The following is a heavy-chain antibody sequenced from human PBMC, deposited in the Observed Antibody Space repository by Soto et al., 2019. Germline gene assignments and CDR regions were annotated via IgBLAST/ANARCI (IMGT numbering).Heavy chain of an antibody. D-gene: IGHD6-13*01. J-gene: IGHJ4*02. CDR1: GGSISSSNW. V-gene: IGHV4-4*02. CDR3: AGIAAAGTNFDY. Sequence: QVQLQESGPGLVKPSGTLSLTCAVSGGSISSSNWWSWVRQPPGKGLEWLGEIYHSGSTNYNPSLQSRDTISADKSNTQCSRKLSSVTAADPAVYYGAGIAAAGTNFDYWGQGTLVTVSS. CDR2: IYHSGST.